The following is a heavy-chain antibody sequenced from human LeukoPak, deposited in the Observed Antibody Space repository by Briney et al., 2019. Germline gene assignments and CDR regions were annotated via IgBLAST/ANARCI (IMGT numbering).Heavy chain of an antibody. CDR2: ISYDGSNK. D-gene: IGHD3-22*01. CDR3: ARSYDSSGYYPDPFDY. CDR1: GFTFSSYA. Sequence: GGSLRLSCAASGFTFSSYAMHWVRQAPGKGLEWVAVISYDGSNKYYADSVKGRFTISRDNSKNTLYLQMNSLGAEDTAVYYCARSYDSSGYYPDPFDYWGQGTLVTVSS. V-gene: IGHV3-30-3*01. J-gene: IGHJ4*02.